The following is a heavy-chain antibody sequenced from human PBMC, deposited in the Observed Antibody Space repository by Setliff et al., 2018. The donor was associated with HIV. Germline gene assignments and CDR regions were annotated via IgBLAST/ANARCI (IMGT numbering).Heavy chain of an antibody. CDR2: IDWNGDTT. CDR1: GFTFDDYG. J-gene: IGHJ4*02. Sequence: PGGSLRLSCAASGFTFDDYGMTWVRQGPGKGLEWVSGIDWNGDTTRYADSVKGRFAISRDNAKNSLYLHMNSLRAEDTALYYCARDLRYGSTWYAFDYWGQGTLVTVSS. CDR3: ARDLRYGSTWYAFDY. V-gene: IGHV3-20*04. D-gene: IGHD6-13*01.